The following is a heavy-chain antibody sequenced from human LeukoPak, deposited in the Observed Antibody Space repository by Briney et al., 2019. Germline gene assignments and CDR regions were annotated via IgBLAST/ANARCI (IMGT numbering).Heavy chain of an antibody. CDR2: MSHNSGNT. Sequence: ASVTVSCKAYGYTFTSYDINWVRQATGQGIEWMGWMSHNSGNTGYAKKFQGRVTMTRNTSISTAYMELSSLRSEDTAVYYCASYPPPYYDFWSGYYRDYGMDVWGQGTTVTVSS. CDR1: GYTFTSYD. CDR3: ASYPPPYYDFWSGYYRDYGMDV. J-gene: IGHJ6*02. V-gene: IGHV1-8*01. D-gene: IGHD3-3*01.